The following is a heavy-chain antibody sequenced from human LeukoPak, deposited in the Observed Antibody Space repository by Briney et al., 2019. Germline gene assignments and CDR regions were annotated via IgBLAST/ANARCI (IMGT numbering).Heavy chain of an antibody. V-gene: IGHV3-33*01. D-gene: IGHD2/OR15-2a*01. J-gene: IGHJ4*02. CDR3: AREGPRGNSQFDY. CDR1: GFTFSSYG. CDR2: IWYDGSNK. Sequence: GSLRLSCAASGFTFSSYGMHWVRQAPGKGLEWVALIWYDGSNKYYTDSVKGRLTISRDNSKNTLYLQMNSLRAEDTAIYYCAREGPRGNSQFDYWGQGTLVTVSS.